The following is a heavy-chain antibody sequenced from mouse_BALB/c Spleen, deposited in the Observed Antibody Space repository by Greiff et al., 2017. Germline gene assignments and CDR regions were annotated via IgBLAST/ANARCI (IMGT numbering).Heavy chain of an antibody. V-gene: IGHV1-5*01. J-gene: IGHJ3*01. CDR1: GYTFTSYW. D-gene: IGHD2-10*02. CDR2: IYPGNSDT. Sequence: EVQLQQSGTVLARPGASVKMSCKASGYTFTSYWMHWVKQRPGQGLEWIGAIYPGNSDTSYNQKFKGKAKLTAVTSTSTAYMELSSLTNEDSAVYYCTEGRPYGNSFAYWGQGTLVTVSA. CDR3: TEGRPYGNSFAY.